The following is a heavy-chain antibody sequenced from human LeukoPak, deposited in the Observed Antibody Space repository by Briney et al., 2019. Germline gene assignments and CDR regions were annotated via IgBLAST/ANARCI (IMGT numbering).Heavy chain of an antibody. V-gene: IGHV1-2*02. CDR3: ARYSSGWYFDL. D-gene: IGHD6-19*01. CDR1: GYTFTGYY. Sequence: ASVKISCKTSGYTFTGYYMHWVRQAPGQGLEWMGWINPNSGGTNYAQKFQGRVTMTRDTSISTAYMELTRLRSDDTAGYYCARYSSGWYFDLWGRGTLVTVSS. CDR2: INPNSGGT. J-gene: IGHJ2*01.